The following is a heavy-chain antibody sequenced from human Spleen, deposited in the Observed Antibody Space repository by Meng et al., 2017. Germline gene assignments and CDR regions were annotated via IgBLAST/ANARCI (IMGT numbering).Heavy chain of an antibody. J-gene: IGHJ4*02. CDR3: ARTRVLYYFDQ. D-gene: IGHD2/OR15-2a*01. V-gene: IGHV4-34*02. CDR1: GGSFSGYY. Sequence: QVQLQHWGAGLLKPSEALSLTCAVYGGSFSGYYWSWIRQPPGKGLEWIGEINHRGDTKHNPSLRSRVTISVDTSKNQFSLKLNSVTAADTAVYYCARTRVLYYFDQWGQGTLVTVSS. CDR2: INHRGDT.